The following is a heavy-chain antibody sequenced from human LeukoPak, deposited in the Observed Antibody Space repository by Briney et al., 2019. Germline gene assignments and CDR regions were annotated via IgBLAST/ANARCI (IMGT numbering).Heavy chain of an antibody. CDR3: ARHETKYSSPHYYYYGMDV. V-gene: IGHV5-51*01. CDR2: IYPGDSDT. Sequence: GESLKISCKGSGYSFTSYWIGWVRPMPGKGLEWMGIIYPGDSDTRYSPSFQGQVTISADKSISTAYLQWSSLKASDTAMYYCARHETKYSSPHYYYYGMDVWGQGTTVTVSS. D-gene: IGHD6-19*01. CDR1: GYSFTSYW. J-gene: IGHJ6*02.